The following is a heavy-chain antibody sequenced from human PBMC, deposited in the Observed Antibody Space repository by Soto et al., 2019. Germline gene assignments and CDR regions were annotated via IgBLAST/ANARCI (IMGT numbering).Heavy chain of an antibody. J-gene: IGHJ4*02. CDR3: TPRRDWTAVDPLDY. D-gene: IGHD5-18*01. CDR2: IRNKTNNYAT. CDR1: GFTFSDSA. V-gene: IGHV3-73*01. Sequence: GGSLRLSCAASGFTFSDSAMHWVRQASGKGLEWVGRIRNKTNNYATAYIASVKGRFTISRDDSKNTVYLQMNSLKIDDTAVYFCTPRRDWTAVDPLDYWGLGTLVTV.